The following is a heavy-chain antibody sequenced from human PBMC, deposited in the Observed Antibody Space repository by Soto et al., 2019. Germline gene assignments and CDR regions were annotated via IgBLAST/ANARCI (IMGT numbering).Heavy chain of an antibody. J-gene: IGHJ5*02. CDR2: IYSSGST. Sequence: SATLSLTWTAARSFISNYYWSWIRQPPGTGLESIGYIYSSGSTNYNPSLKSRVTISVDTSRNQFSLKLSSVTAAHTAVYYCARVAYNSGSGTYFWDDPWGEGGRVTVS. D-gene: IGHD3-10*01. V-gene: IGHV4-59*01. CDR3: ARVAYNSGSGTYFWDDP. CDR1: RSFISNYY.